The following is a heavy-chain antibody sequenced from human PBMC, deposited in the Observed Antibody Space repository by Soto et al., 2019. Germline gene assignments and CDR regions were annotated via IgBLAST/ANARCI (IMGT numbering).Heavy chain of an antibody. Sequence: LRLSCTASGFTFGDYPMSWVRQAPGKGLEWVGFIRSKAYGGTTEYAASVKGRFTISRDDSKSIAYLQMNSLKTEDTAVYYCTRAPRGYYYGMDVWGQGTTVTVSS. D-gene: IGHD2-15*01. CDR3: TRAPRGYYYGMDV. V-gene: IGHV3-49*04. CDR2: IRSKAYGGTT. J-gene: IGHJ6*02. CDR1: GFTFGDYP.